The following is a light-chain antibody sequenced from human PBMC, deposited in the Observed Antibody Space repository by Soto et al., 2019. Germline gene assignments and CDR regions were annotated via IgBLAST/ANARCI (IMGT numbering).Light chain of an antibody. CDR1: QSVSSN. J-gene: IGKJ5*01. CDR2: GAS. Sequence: EIVMTQSPATLSVSPGERATLSCRASQSVSSNLAWYQQKPGQAPRLLIYGASTRATGIPARFSGSGSGKECTLTISSLQSEDFAVYYCQQYNNWPLSITFGQGTRLEIK. CDR3: QQYNNWPLSIT. V-gene: IGKV3-15*01.